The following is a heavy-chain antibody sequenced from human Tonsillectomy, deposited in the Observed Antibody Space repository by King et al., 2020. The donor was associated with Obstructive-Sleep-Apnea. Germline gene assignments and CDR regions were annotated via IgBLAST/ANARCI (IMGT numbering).Heavy chain of an antibody. CDR2: IYHRGST. Sequence: LQLQESGSGLVKPSQTLSLICAVSGGSIRSGGYSWSWIRQPPGKGLEWIGYIYHRGSTYYTPSLKSRVTISVDRSKNQFSLKLSSVTAADTAVYYCARGLPGGDDGFDIWDQGTMVTVFS. CDR1: GGSIRSGGYS. D-gene: IGHD3-10*01. CDR3: ARGLPGGDDGFDI. J-gene: IGHJ3*02. V-gene: IGHV4-30-2*01.